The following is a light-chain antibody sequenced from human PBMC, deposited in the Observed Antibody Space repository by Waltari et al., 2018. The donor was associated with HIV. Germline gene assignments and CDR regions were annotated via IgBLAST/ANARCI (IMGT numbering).Light chain of an antibody. CDR2: RNN. CDR1: SSNLWTHY. Sequence: QSLLTQPRSASGSPGQSVTITCSGPSSNLWTHYVYWYQQFPGTAPNLLIYRNNKRPSAVPDRFSGSKSGTSATLAISGLRSDDEADYSCAAWDDTLTVVFGGGTKLTVL. J-gene: IGLJ2*01. V-gene: IGLV1-47*01. CDR3: AAWDDTLTVV.